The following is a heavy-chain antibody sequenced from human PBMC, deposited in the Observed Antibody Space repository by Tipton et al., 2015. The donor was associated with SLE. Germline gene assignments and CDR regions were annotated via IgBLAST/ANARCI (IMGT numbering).Heavy chain of an antibody. CDR1: GGSISNYY. CDR2: IFYSGST. CDR3: ARSRDDFGSGDYWDAFEI. Sequence: TLSLTCTVSGGSISNYYWNWIRQPPGKGLEWIGYIFYSGSTNYNPSLKSRVTISVDTSKNQFSLKLSSATAADTAVYYCARSRDDFGSGDYWDAFEIWGRGTKVIVSS. V-gene: IGHV4-59*01. D-gene: IGHD3-3*01. J-gene: IGHJ3*02.